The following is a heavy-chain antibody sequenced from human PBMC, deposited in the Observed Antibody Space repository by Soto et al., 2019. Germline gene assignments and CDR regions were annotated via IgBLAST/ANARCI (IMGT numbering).Heavy chain of an antibody. CDR1: GGSISSSSYY. V-gene: IGHV4-39*01. J-gene: IGHJ5*02. CDR3: ARQGVDYDFWSGYTARWFDP. Sequence: ETLSLTCTVSGGSISSSSYYWGWIRQPPGKGLEWIGSIYYSGSTYYNPSLKSRVTISVDTSKNQFSLKLSSVTAADTAVYYCARQGVDYDFWSGYTARWFDPWGQGTLVTVSS. CDR2: IYYSGST. D-gene: IGHD3-3*01.